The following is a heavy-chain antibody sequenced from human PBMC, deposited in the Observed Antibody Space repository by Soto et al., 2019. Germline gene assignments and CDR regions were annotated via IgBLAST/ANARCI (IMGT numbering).Heavy chain of an antibody. V-gene: IGHV4-59*01. CDR2: IYYSGST. J-gene: IGHJ5*02. D-gene: IGHD2-15*01. CDR1: GGSISSYY. CDR3: ARGVDPAVAATWSWFDL. Sequence: SETLSLTCTVSGGSISSYYWSWIRQPPGKGLEWIGYIYYSGSTNYNPSLKSRVTISVDTSKNQFSLKLSSVTAADTAVYYCARGVDPAVAATWSWFDLWGQGTLVTVSS.